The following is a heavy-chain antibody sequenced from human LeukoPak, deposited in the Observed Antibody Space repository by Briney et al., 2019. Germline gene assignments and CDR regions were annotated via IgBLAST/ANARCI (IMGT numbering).Heavy chain of an antibody. J-gene: IGHJ5*02. CDR1: GFTFNSFW. V-gene: IGHV3-7*01. D-gene: IGHD2-2*01. Sequence: GGSLRLSCAASGFTFNSFWMSWVRQAPGKGLEWVANIKEDGSEKYYVDSVKGRFTISRDNAKNSLYLQVNSLRAEDTAVYDCARSGVVVPAAPVRFDPWGQGTLVTVSS. CDR3: ARSGVVVPAAPVRFDP. CDR2: IKEDGSEK.